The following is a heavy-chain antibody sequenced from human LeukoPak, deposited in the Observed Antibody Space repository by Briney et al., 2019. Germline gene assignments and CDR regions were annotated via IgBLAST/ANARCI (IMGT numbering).Heavy chain of an antibody. J-gene: IGHJ4*02. CDR1: GFTFSSYA. CDR2: ISGSGGST. V-gene: IGHV3-23*01. CDR3: AKDEVEYCGGDCPFDY. Sequence: QPGGSLRLSCAASGFTFSSYAMSWVRQAPGKGLEWVSAISGSGGSTYYADSVKGRFTISRDNSKNTLYLQMNSLRAEDTAVYYCAKDEVEYCGGDCPFDYWGQGTLVTVSS. D-gene: IGHD2-21*02.